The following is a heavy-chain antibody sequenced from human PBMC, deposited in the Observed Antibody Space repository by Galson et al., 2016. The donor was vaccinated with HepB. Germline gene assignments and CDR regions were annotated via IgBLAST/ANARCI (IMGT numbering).Heavy chain of an antibody. V-gene: IGHV3-30*03. D-gene: IGHD1-1*01. CDR1: GFTFRSYG. CDR3: GKWDWNDPAD. CDR2: ITYHGRNQ. Sequence: SLRLSCAASGFTFRSYGLQWVRQAPGKGPEWLAIITYHGRNQFYADSVKGRFTISRDDSRNSVYLQMDRLREEDTAVYYCGKWDWNDPADWGQGTLVSVSS. J-gene: IGHJ4*02.